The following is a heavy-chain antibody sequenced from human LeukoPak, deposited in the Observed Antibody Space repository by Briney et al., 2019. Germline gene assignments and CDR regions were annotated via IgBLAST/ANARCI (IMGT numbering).Heavy chain of an antibody. CDR1: GGSFNGYY. CDR3: ARRRLLLKYYFDY. D-gene: IGHD3-22*01. V-gene: IGHV4-34*01. CDR2: INHSGST. J-gene: IGHJ4*02. Sequence: PSETLSLTCAVYGGSFNGYYWSWIRQPPGKGLEWIGEINHSGSTNYSPSLKSRVTLSVDTSKNQFPLKLSSVTAADTAVYYCARRRLLLKYYFDYWGQGTLVTVSS.